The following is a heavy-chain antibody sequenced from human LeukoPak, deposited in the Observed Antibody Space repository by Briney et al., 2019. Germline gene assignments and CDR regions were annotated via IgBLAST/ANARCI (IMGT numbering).Heavy chain of an antibody. CDR2: IKPDGSEK. CDR3: ARHPYGVLDY. V-gene: IGHV3-7*01. D-gene: IGHD4-17*01. Sequence: GGSLRLSCAVSGFIFDTYWMTWVRQAPGKGLEWGANIKPDGSEKYYVDSVKGRFTISRDNARNSLYLQMNSLRAEDTAVYYCARHPYGVLDYWGQGTLVTVSS. CDR1: GFIFDTYW. J-gene: IGHJ4*02.